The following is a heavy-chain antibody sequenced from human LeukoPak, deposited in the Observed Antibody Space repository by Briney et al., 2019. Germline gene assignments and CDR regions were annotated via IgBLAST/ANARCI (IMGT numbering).Heavy chain of an antibody. V-gene: IGHV3-23*01. CDR2: ITGSGGTT. J-gene: IGHJ2*01. CDR1: GFTFSSYA. CDR3: AKGGGSYWYFDL. Sequence: PGGSLRLSCAASGFTFSSYAMSWIRQVPGKGLEWVSGITGSGGTTHYTDSVKGRFTISRDNSKNTLSLQMNSLTVEDAAVYYCAKGGGSYWYFDLWGRGTVVTVSS.